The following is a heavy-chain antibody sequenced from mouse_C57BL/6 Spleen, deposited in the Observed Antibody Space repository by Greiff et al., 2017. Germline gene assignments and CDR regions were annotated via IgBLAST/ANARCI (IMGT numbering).Heavy chain of an antibody. Sequence: EVQRVESGGGLVKPGGSLKLSCAASGFTFSSYAMSWVRQTPEKRLEWVATISDGGSYTYYPDNVKGRFTISRDNAKNNLYLQMSHLKSEDTAMYYCARDQEDDYDGGRWFAYWGQGTLVTVSA. CDR1: GFTFSSYA. D-gene: IGHD2-4*01. CDR3: ARDQEDDYDGGRWFAY. CDR2: ISDGGSYT. J-gene: IGHJ3*01. V-gene: IGHV5-4*01.